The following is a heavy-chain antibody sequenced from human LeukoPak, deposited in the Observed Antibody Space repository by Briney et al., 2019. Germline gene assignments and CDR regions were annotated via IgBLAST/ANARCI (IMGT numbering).Heavy chain of an antibody. V-gene: IGHV3-49*04. D-gene: IGHD3-10*01. J-gene: IGHJ4*02. CDR1: GSTFGDYA. Sequence: GGSLRLSCTASGSTFGDYAMSWVRQAPGKGLEWVGFIRSKAYGGTTEYAASVKGRFTISRDDSKSIAYLQMNSLKTEDTAVYYCTRDRGFPDYWGQGTLVTVSS. CDR3: TRDRGFPDY. CDR2: IRSKAYGGTT.